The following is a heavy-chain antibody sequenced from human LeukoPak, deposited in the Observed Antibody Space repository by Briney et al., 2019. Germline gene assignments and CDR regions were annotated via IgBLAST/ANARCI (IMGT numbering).Heavy chain of an antibody. J-gene: IGHJ3*02. D-gene: IGHD3-16*01. Sequence: ASVKVSCKASGYTFTVYYMHWVRQAPGQGLEWMGIINPSGGTTSYAQKFQGRVSMTRDTSTSTVYMELSSLRSEDTAVYYCARDNRGERTPGWGYGGFDIWGQGTMVSVSS. CDR3: ARDNRGERTPGWGYGGFDI. V-gene: IGHV1-46*01. CDR2: INPSGGTT. CDR1: GYTFTVYY.